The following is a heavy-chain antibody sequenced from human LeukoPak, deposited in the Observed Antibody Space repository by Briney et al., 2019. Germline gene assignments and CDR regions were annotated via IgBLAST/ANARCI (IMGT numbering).Heavy chain of an antibody. CDR2: INPNSGGT. J-gene: IGHJ4*02. D-gene: IGHD2-21*02. Sequence: ASVKVSCKASGGTFTGYYMHWVRQAPGQGLEWMGWINPNSGGTNYAQKFQGRVTMTRDTSISTAYMELSRLRSDDTAVYYCARDAAYCGGDCYSDYWGQGTLVTVSS. V-gene: IGHV1-2*02. CDR3: ARDAAYCGGDCYSDY. CDR1: GGTFTGYY.